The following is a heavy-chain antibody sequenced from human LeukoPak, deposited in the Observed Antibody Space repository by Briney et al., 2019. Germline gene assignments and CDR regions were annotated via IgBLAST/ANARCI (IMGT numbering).Heavy chain of an antibody. V-gene: IGHV4-39*07. D-gene: IGHD4-23*01. CDR1: GDSISSSSYY. J-gene: IGHJ3*02. CDR2: IYYSGST. Sequence: PSETLSLTCTVSGDSISSSSYYWGWIRQPPGKELEWIGSIYYSGSTYYNPSLNSRVTISVDTSKNQFSLKLSSVTAADTAVYYCARDYLGGNPDAFDIWGQGTMVTVSS. CDR3: ARDYLGGNPDAFDI.